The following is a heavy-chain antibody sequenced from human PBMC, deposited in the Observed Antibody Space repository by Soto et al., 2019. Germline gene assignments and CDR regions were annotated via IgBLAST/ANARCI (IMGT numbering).Heavy chain of an antibody. CDR2: INHSGST. CDR3: ARVSVRYSGSYESYWYFDL. J-gene: IGHJ2*01. CDR1: GGSFSGYY. D-gene: IGHD1-26*01. V-gene: IGHV4-34*01. Sequence: SETLSLTCAVYGGSFSGYYWSWIRQPPGKGLEWIGEINHSGSTNYNPSLKSRVTISVDTSKNQFSLKLSSVTAADTAVYYCARVSVRYSGSYESYWYFDLWAVAPWSPSPQ.